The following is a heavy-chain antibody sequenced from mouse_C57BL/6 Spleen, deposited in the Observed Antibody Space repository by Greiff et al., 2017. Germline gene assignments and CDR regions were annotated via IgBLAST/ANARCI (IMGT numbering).Heavy chain of an antibody. CDR2: IDPSDSYT. CDR3: AIYGSTPYDYAMDY. J-gene: IGHJ4*01. Sequence: QVQLQQPGAELVMPGASVKLSCKASGYTFTSYWMHWVKQRPGQGLEWIGEIDPSDSYTNYNQKFKGKSTLTVDKSSSTAYMQLSSLTSEDSAVYYCAIYGSTPYDYAMDYWGQGTSVTVSS. V-gene: IGHV1-69*01. D-gene: IGHD1-1*01. CDR1: GYTFTSYW.